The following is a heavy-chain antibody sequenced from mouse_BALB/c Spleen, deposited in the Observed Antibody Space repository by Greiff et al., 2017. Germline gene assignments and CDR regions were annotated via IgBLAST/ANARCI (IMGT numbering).Heavy chain of an antibody. V-gene: IGHV5-2*01. CDR2: INSDGGSN. D-gene: IGHD2-10*01. Sequence: EVQLVESGRGLVQPGESLKLTCDFNEYEFPSHDMSWVRKTPEKRLELVAAINSDGGSNYYPDTMERRFIISRDNTKKTLYLQMSNLRSEDTALYYCARSYWPFAYWGQGTLVTVSA. CDR3: ARSYWPFAY. J-gene: IGHJ3*01. CDR1: EYEFPSHD.